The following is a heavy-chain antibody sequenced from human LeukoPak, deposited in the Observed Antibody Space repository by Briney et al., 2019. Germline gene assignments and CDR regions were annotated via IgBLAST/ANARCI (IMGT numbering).Heavy chain of an antibody. CDR2: ISGSGGST. CDR3: AKDSLQSSAYCGGDCYSDPFDY. CDR1: GFTFNSYA. J-gene: IGHJ4*02. Sequence: PGGSLRLSCAASGFTFNSYAMNWVRQAPGKGLEWVSAISGSGGSTYYADSVKGRFTISRDNSKNTLYLQMNSLRAEDTAVYYCAKDSLQSSAYCGGDCYSDPFDYWGQGTLVTVSS. V-gene: IGHV3-23*01. D-gene: IGHD2-21*02.